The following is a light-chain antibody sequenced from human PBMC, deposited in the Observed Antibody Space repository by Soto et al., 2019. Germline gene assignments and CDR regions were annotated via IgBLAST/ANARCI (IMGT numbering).Light chain of an antibody. J-gene: IGLJ1*01. Sequence: QSVLTQPPSVSAAPGQKDTISCSRSSSNIGGNSVSWYQQLPGTAPKLLIYDDNKRPSGIPDRFSGSKSGTSGTLGITGFQTGVEADYYCGSWDSSLSAYVFGTGTKVTVL. CDR2: DDN. CDR1: SSNIGGNS. CDR3: GSWDSSLSAYV. V-gene: IGLV1-51*01.